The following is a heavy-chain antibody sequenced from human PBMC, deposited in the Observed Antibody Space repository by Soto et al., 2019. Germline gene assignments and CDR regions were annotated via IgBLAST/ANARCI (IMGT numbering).Heavy chain of an antibody. J-gene: IGHJ3*02. CDR2: IYSGGST. D-gene: IGHD6-13*01. V-gene: IGHV3-53*04. CDR1: GFTVSSNY. Sequence: GGSLRLSCAASGFTVSSNYMSWVRQAPGKGLEWVSVIYSGGSTYYADSVKGRFTISRHNSKNTLYLQMNSLRAEDTAVYYCAGGIAAAGHDAFDIWGQGTMVTVSS. CDR3: AGGIAAAGHDAFDI.